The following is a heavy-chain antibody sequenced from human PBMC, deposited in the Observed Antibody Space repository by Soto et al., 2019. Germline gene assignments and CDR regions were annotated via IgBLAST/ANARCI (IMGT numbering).Heavy chain of an antibody. CDR1: GGSISSSSYY. D-gene: IGHD3-22*01. CDR3: ARVGDYYDSSGYYPWPAAGMDV. CDR2: IYYSGST. J-gene: IGHJ6*02. Sequence: SETLSLTCTVSGGSISSSSYYWGWIRQPPGKGLEWIGSIYYSGSTYYNPSLKSRVTISVDTSKNQFSLKLSSVTAADTAVYYCARVGDYYDSSGYYPWPAAGMDVWGQGTTVTVSS. V-gene: IGHV4-39*07.